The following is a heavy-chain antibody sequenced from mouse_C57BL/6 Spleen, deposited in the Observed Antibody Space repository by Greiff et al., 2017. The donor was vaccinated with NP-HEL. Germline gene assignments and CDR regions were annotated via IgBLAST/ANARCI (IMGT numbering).Heavy chain of an antibody. J-gene: IGHJ2*01. CDR1: GFTFSSYG. V-gene: IGHV5-6*01. D-gene: IGHD4-1*01. CDR2: ISSGGSYT. CDR3: ASQLTGTSFDY. Sequence: EVKLVESGGDLVKPGGSLKLSCAASGFTFSSYGMSWVRQTPDKRLEWVATISSGGSYTYYPDSVKGRFTISRDNAKNTLYLQMSSLKSEDTAMYYCASQLTGTSFDYWGQGTTLTVSS.